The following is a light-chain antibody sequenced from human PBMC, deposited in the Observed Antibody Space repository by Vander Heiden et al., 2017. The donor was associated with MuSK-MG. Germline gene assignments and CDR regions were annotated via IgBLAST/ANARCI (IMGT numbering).Light chain of an antibody. J-gene: IGKJ1*01. Sequence: DIQMTQSPSSLSASVGDRVTITCQASQNISNYLNWYQQKPGKAPKLLIYAASSLQSGVPSRFSGSESGTDFTFTISSLQPEDFATYYCQQNDSIPTWTFGQGTKVEIK. CDR3: QQNDSIPTWT. CDR2: AAS. CDR1: QNISNY. V-gene: IGKV1-39*01.